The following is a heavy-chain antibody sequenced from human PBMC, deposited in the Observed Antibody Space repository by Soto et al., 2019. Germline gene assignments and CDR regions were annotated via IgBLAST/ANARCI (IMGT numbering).Heavy chain of an antibody. Sequence: SSPTRVDTTQTLTLTCAFSEFSLSTSGMCVSWIRQPPGKALEWLALIDWDDDKYYSTSLKTRLTISKDTSKNQVVLTMTNMDPVDTATYYCARTAGGYSYGPYYFDYWGQGTLVTVSS. D-gene: IGHD5-18*01. J-gene: IGHJ4*02. V-gene: IGHV2-70*01. CDR2: IDWDDDK. CDR1: EFSLSTSGMC. CDR3: ARTAGGYSYGPYYFDY.